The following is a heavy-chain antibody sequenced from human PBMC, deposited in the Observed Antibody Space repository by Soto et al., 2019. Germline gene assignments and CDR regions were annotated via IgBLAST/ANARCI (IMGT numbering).Heavy chain of an antibody. CDR3: ASDFTRYSSSAGSLEY. J-gene: IGHJ4*02. Sequence: QVQLQESGPGLVQPSQTLSLTCTVSGDSISSGDYYWSWFRQSPGKGLEWIGCIYDRVTTYYNPSLETRRTMSVDTSKKQFSLRLSAVTAADTARYFCASDFTRYSSSAGSLEYWGQGTLVTVSS. D-gene: IGHD6-6*01. V-gene: IGHV4-30-4*01. CDR2: IYDRVTT. CDR1: GDSISSGDYY.